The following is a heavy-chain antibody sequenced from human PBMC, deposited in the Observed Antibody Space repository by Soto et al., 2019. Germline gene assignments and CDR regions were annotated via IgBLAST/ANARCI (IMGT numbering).Heavy chain of an antibody. Sequence: EVQLVESGGGLVQPGGSLRLSCAASGFTFSSYSMNWVRQAPGKGLEWVSYISSSSSTIYYADSVKGRFTISRDNAKNSLYLQMTSLRAEDTAVYYCARGCAGGDCYSGEIDYWGQGTLVTVSS. CDR1: GFTFSSYS. CDR3: ARGCAGGDCYSGEIDY. V-gene: IGHV3-48*01. D-gene: IGHD2-21*02. CDR2: ISSSSSTI. J-gene: IGHJ4*02.